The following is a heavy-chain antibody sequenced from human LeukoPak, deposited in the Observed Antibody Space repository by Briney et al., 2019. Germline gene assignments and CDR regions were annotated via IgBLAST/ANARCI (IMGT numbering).Heavy chain of an antibody. D-gene: IGHD6-13*01. Sequence: SSETLSLTCTVSGGSISSSSYYWGWIRQPPGKGLEWIGSVYYSGSTYYNPSLKSRVTISVDTSKNQFSLKLSSVTAADTAVYYCARLSSSWYNLDYWGQGTLVTVSS. V-gene: IGHV4-39*07. CDR2: VYYSGST. CDR1: GGSISSSSYY. CDR3: ARLSSSWYNLDY. J-gene: IGHJ4*02.